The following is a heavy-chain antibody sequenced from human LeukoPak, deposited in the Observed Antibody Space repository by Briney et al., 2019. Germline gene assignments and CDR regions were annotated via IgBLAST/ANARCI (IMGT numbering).Heavy chain of an antibody. CDR3: ARDKYSYGRGGIWY. D-gene: IGHD5-18*01. CDR1: GFTFSSYA. CDR2: ISYDGSNK. Sequence: GGSLRLSCAASGFTFSSYAMLWVRQAPGKGLEWVAVISYDGSNKYYADSVKGRFTISRDNSKNKLYLQMNSLRAEDTAVYYCARDKYSYGRGGIWYWGQGTLVTVSS. J-gene: IGHJ4*02. V-gene: IGHV3-30*04.